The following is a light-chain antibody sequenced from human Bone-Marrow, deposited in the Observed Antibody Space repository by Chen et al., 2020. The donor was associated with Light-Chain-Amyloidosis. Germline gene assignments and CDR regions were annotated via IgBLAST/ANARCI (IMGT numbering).Light chain of an antibody. J-gene: IGLJ3*02. CDR1: NIGSTS. Sequence: SYVLTQPSSVSVAPGQTVTIACGGNNIGSTSVHWYQQTPGQAPLLVVYDDSDRPSGIPARLSGSNSGNTANLTIRRVEAGEEADYYCQVWDRSSDRPVFGGGTKLTVL. V-gene: IGLV3-21*02. CDR2: DDS. CDR3: QVWDRSSDRPV.